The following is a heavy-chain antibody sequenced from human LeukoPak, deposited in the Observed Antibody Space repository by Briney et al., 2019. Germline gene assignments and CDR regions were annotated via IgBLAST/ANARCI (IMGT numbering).Heavy chain of an antibody. Sequence: PSETLSLTCTVSGASLSVSGRNWGWVRQPPGKGLEWIASIYYSGSTYYSPSLESRVTMSVDTSKNQFSLKLSSVTAADTAVYYCARAGDFWSGYYVDYWGQGTLVTVSS. D-gene: IGHD3-3*01. CDR3: ARAGDFWSGYYVDY. V-gene: IGHV4-39*01. CDR2: IYYSGST. J-gene: IGHJ4*02. CDR1: GASLSVSGRN.